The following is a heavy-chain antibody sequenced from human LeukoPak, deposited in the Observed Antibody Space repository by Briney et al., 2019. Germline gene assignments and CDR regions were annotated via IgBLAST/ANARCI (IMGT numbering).Heavy chain of an antibody. V-gene: IGHV4-39*07. CDR3: ARRQRYGTADMDV. CDR2: MFYSGST. D-gene: IGHD4-17*01. Sequence: SEALSLTCTVSGASIRGSTYYWGWIRQTPGKGLDWIGSMFYSGSTYYNPSLKSRASISFDTSNNQFSLRLTSVTAADTAVYYCARRQRYGTADMDVWGKGTTVTVSS. CDR1: GASIRGSTYY. J-gene: IGHJ6*03.